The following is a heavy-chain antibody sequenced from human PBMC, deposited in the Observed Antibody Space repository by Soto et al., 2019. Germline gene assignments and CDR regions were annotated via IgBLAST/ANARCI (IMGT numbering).Heavy chain of an antibody. Sequence: SVKVSCKAFGGTFSSYAISWVRQAPGQGLEWMGGIIPIFGTANYAQKFQGRVTITADESTSTAYMELSSLRSDDTAVYYCASAAVTGTAGLDFWGQGTQVTVSS. CDR1: GGTFSSYA. J-gene: IGHJ4*02. CDR2: IIPIFGTA. D-gene: IGHD6-19*01. V-gene: IGHV1-69*13. CDR3: ASAAVTGTAGLDF.